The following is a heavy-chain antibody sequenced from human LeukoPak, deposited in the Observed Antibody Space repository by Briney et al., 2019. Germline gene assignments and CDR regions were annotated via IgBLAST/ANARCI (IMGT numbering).Heavy chain of an antibody. J-gene: IGHJ4*02. D-gene: IGHD2-8*01. V-gene: IGHV4-4*07. CDR3: ARGVYLGKGYYFDY. Sequence: SETLSLTCTVSGGSISSYYWKWIRQPAGKGLEWIGHIYTSGSTNYNSALKSPVTMAVDTSKNQFSVKLNSVIAADTAMYYCARGVYLGKGYYFDYWGQGTLVTVSS. CDR2: IYTSGST. CDR1: GGSISSYY.